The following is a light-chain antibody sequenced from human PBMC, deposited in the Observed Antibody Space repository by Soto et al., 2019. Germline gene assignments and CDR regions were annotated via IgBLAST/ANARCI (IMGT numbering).Light chain of an antibody. J-gene: IGLJ3*02. V-gene: IGLV2-14*01. CDR2: EVT. CDR3: SSYTTSSTRV. CDR1: SSDVGYYNY. Sequence: QSVLTQPASVSGSPGQSITISCTGSSSDVGYYNYVSWYQHHPGKAPKLMIYEVTNRPSGVSNRFSASKSGNTASLTISGLQAEDEAYYYCSSYTTSSTRVFGGGTKLTVL.